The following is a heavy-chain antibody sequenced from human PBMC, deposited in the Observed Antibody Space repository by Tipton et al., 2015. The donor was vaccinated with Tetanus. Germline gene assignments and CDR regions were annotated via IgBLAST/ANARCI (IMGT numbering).Heavy chain of an antibody. CDR2: LWFDGGDE. D-gene: IGHD2-15*01. CDR1: GFTFRSYG. CDR3: ARELDCSGGGCYSYGLDV. V-gene: IGHV3-33*01. J-gene: IGHJ6*02. Sequence: SGFTFRSYGMHWVRQAPGKGLEWVAVLWFDGGDEYYADSVKGRFTISRDNSKNTVYLQMNSLRAEDTAVYYCARELDCSGGGCYSYGLDVWGQGTMVTVSS.